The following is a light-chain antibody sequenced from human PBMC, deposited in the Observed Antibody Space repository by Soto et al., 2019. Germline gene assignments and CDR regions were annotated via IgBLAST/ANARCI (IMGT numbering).Light chain of an antibody. J-gene: IGLJ3*02. CDR3: GTWDSSMSAAGWV. CDR2: HND. Sequence: QSVLTQPPSVSAAPGQKVTISCSGSSFNIGNNYVSWFQQLPGAAPKRLSYHNDKRPSGIPDRFSGSKSGTSATLGITGLQTGDEADYYCGTWDSSMSAAGWVFGGGTKLTVL. CDR1: SFNIGNNY. V-gene: IGLV1-51*01.